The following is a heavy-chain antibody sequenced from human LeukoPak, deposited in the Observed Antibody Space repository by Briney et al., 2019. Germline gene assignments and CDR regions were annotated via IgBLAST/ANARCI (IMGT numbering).Heavy chain of an antibody. Sequence: PGGSLRLSCAASGFTFSSYGMHWVRQAPGKGLEWVAVIWYDGSNKYYADSVKGRFTISRDNSKNTLYLQMNSLRAEDTAVYYCARDPTNPTYYYDSSGYYYGVDYWGQGTLVTVSS. D-gene: IGHD3-22*01. CDR3: ARDPTNPTYYYDSSGYYYGVDY. CDR2: IWYDGSNK. CDR1: GFTFSSYG. J-gene: IGHJ4*02. V-gene: IGHV3-33*01.